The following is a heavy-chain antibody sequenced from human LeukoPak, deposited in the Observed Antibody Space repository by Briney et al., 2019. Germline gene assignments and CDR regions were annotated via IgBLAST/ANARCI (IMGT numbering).Heavy chain of an antibody. CDR1: GGSFSGYY. D-gene: IGHD3-10*01. V-gene: IGHV4-34*01. CDR3: ARRLRAPMVRGVIPWFDP. Sequence: SETLSLTCAVYGGSFSGYYWSWIRQPPGKGLEWIGEINHSGSTNYNPSLKSRVTISVDTSKNQFSLKLSSVTAADTAVYYCARRLRAPMVRGVIPWFDPWGQGTLVTVSS. J-gene: IGHJ5*02. CDR2: INHSGST.